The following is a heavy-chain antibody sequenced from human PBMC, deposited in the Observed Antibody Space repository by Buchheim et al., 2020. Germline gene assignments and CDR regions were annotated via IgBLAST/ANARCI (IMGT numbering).Heavy chain of an antibody. CDR1: GGYFSAYY. D-gene: IGHD3-10*01. Sequence: QVQLQQWGAGLLKPSETLSLTCAVYGGYFSAYYWSWIRQPPGKGLEWIGEINHSGSTNYNPSLKSRVTISVDTSQNHFSLDLNSVTAADTAVYYCASREAYCYGSGNYYDVDYWGQGTL. J-gene: IGHJ4*02. CDR3: ASREAYCYGSGNYYDVDY. CDR2: INHSGST. V-gene: IGHV4-34*02.